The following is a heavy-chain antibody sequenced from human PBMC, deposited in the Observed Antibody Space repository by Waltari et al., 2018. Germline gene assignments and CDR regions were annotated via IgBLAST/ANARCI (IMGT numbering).Heavy chain of an antibody. V-gene: IGHV4-61*01. D-gene: IGHD5-18*01. Sequence: QVQLQESGPGLVKPSETLSLTCTVSGYSISSGYYWGWIRQPPGKGLEWIGYIYYSGSTNYNPSLKSRVTISVDTSKNQFSLKLSSVTAADTAVYYCARAVEDTAMARGMYYFDYWGQGTLVTVSS. J-gene: IGHJ4*02. CDR2: IYYSGST. CDR3: ARAVEDTAMARGMYYFDY. CDR1: GYSISSGYY.